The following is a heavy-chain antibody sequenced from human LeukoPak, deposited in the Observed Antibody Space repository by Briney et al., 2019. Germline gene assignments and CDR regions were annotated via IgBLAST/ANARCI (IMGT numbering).Heavy chain of an antibody. Sequence: GGSLRLSCAASGFTFNSYSMYWVRQAPGKGLEWVSSISSSSSHMFYADSVKGRFSISKDNANNSLYLQMNSLRAEDTAVYYCVRDSGSSYGYYFLHWGQGTLVTVSS. CDR1: GFTFNSYS. CDR3: VRDSGSSYGYYFLH. V-gene: IGHV3-21*01. J-gene: IGHJ1*01. CDR2: ISSSSSHM. D-gene: IGHD1-26*01.